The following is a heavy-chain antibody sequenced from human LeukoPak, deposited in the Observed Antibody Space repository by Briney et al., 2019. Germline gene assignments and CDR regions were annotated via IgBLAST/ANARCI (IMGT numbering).Heavy chain of an antibody. V-gene: IGHV4-39*07. CDR2: IYHSGST. J-gene: IGHJ4*02. D-gene: IGHD1-26*01. CDR3: ARASIVGAILFDY. Sequence: SETLSLTCTVSGGSISTSSDYWGWIRQPPGKGLEWIGSIYHSGSTYYNPSLKSRVTISVDTSRNQFSLKLSSVTAADTAVYYCARASIVGAILFDYWGQGTLVTVSS. CDR1: GGSISTSSDY.